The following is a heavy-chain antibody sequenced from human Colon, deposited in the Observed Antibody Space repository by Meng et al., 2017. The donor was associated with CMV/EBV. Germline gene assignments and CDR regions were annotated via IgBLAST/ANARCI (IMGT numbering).Heavy chain of an antibody. J-gene: IGHJ4*02. CDR1: GFIVSNYG. V-gene: IGHV3-30*02. CDR2: TRYDGFIGTDK. D-gene: IGHD3-22*01. Sequence: GESLKISCTASGFIVSNYGMHWVRHAPGKGLEWVAFTRYDGFIGTDKYYADSVKGRFTISRDNAKNTLYLQMNSLRAEDTAVYYCAKVGYHDSSGHLYYSDYWGQGTLVTVSS. CDR3: AKVGYHDSSGHLYYSDY.